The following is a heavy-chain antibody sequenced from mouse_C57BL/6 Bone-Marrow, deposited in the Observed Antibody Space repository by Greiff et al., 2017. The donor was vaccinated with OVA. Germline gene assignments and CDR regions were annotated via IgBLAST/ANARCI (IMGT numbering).Heavy chain of an antibody. CDR3: TTHGSSYYFDY. CDR1: GFNIKDDY. CDR2: IDPENGDT. V-gene: IGHV14-4*01. Sequence: VQLQQSGAELVRPGASVKLSCTASGFNIKDDYMHWVKQRPEQGLEWIGWIDPENGDTEYASKFQGKATITADTSSNTAYLQLSSLTSEDTAVYYCTTHGSSYYFDYWGHGTTLTVSS. J-gene: IGHJ2*01. D-gene: IGHD1-1*01.